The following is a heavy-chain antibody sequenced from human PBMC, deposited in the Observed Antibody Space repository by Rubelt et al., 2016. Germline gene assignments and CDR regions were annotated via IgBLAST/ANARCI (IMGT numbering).Heavy chain of an antibody. V-gene: IGHV1-3*01. CDR3: ARGRMIYDFWSGYYPDEIDY. CDR1: A. CDR2: INAGNGNT. Sequence: AMHWVRQAPGQRLEWMGWINAGNGNTKYSQKFQGRVTITRDTSASTAYMELSSLRSEDTAVYYCARGRMIYDFWSGYYPDEIDYWGQGTLVTVSS. J-gene: IGHJ4*02. D-gene: IGHD3-3*01.